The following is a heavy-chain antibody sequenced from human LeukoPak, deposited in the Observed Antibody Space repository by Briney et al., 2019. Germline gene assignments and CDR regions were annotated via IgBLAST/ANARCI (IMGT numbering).Heavy chain of an antibody. D-gene: IGHD1-26*01. CDR1: WFTVSNYA. Sequence: RGSLRLSCSASWFTVSNYAMHWVRQAPGKGLEWVAVISSDGINKYYAGSVKGRFTISSDNAKNTLYLQVHRLGAPGTALYYCASKNGSYWGQGTLVTVSS. CDR3: ASKNGSY. CDR2: ISSDGINK. V-gene: IGHV3-30-3*01. J-gene: IGHJ4*02.